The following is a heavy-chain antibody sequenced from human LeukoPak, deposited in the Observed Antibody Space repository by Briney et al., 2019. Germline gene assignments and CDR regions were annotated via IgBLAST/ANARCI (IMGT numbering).Heavy chain of an antibody. J-gene: IGHJ4*02. CDR1: GGSISSGGYY. Sequence: SQTLSLTCTVSGGSISSGGYYWSWIRQPPGKGLEWIGYIYHSGSTYYNPSLKSRVTISVDRSKNQFSLKLSSVTAADTAVYYCAGGIGTTVRGYFDFWGQGTQVTVSS. CDR2: IYHSGST. V-gene: IGHV4-30-2*01. D-gene: IGHD4-11*01. CDR3: AGGIGTTVRGYFDF.